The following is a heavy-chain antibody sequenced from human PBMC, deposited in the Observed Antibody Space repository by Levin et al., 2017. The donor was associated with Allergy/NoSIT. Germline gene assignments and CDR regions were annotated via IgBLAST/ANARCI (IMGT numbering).Heavy chain of an antibody. V-gene: IGHV3-66*02. CDR2: IYSGGST. D-gene: IGHD1-1*01. Sequence: SGGSLRLSCAASGFTVSSNYMSWVRQAPGKGLEWVSVIYSGGSTYYADSVKGRFTISRDNSKNTLYLQMNSLRAEDTAVYYCAREDVENENFDYWGQGTLVTVSS. CDR3: AREDVENENFDY. J-gene: IGHJ4*02. CDR1: GFTVSSNY.